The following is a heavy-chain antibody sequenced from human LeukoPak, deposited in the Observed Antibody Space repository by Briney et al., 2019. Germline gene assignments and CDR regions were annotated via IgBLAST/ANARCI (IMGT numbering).Heavy chain of an antibody. V-gene: IGHV4-39*07. CDR3: ARGSYGSGSYYFDY. D-gene: IGHD3-10*01. CDR2: IYSSGST. CDR1: GGSISSSSYY. Sequence: SETLSLTCTVSGGSISSSSYYWDWIRQPPGKGLEWIGNIYSSGSTYYNPSLKSRVTISVDRSKNQFSLKLSSVTAADTAVYYCARGSYGSGSYYFDYWGQGTLVTVSS. J-gene: IGHJ4*02.